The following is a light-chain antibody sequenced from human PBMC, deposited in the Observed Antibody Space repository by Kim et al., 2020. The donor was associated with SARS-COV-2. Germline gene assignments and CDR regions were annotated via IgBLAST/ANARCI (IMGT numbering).Light chain of an antibody. Sequence: LGQTVRITCQGDSLRSYYASWYQQKPGQAPVLVIYGKNNRPSGIPVRFSGSSSGNTASLTITGAQAEDEADYYCNSRDSSGNHLRVFGGGTQLTVL. V-gene: IGLV3-19*01. CDR2: GKN. CDR3: NSRDSSGNHLRV. CDR1: SLRSYY. J-gene: IGLJ3*02.